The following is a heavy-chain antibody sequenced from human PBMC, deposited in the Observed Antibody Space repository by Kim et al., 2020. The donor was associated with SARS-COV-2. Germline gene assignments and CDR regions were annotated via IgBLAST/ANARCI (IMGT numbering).Heavy chain of an antibody. D-gene: IGHD3-10*01. CDR2: INGGNGYT. V-gene: IGHV1-3*01. J-gene: IGHJ4*01. CDR1: GYSFTSIFTTYA. Sequence: ASVKVSCKASGYSFTSIFTTYAIHWVRQAPGQRREWMGWINGGNGYTEYSQKFQGRVTFTTDTSASIAYMELSSLRSEDTAVYYCARGAVRGVICDYWG. CDR3: ARGAVRGVICDY.